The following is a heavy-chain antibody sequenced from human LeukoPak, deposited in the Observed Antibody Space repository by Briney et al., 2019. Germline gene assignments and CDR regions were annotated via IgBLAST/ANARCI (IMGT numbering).Heavy chain of an antibody. CDR3: ARAGYGDSDFDY. CDR2: IYYSGNT. J-gene: IGHJ4*02. CDR1: GGSITSSSDY. D-gene: IGHD4-17*01. V-gene: IGHV4-39*07. Sequence: SETLSLTCSVSGGSITSSSDYWGWIRQPPGKGLEWIGSIYYSGNTYYNPSLKSRVTISVDTSKNQFSLKLNSVTAADTAVYYCARAGYGDSDFDYWGQGTLVTVSS.